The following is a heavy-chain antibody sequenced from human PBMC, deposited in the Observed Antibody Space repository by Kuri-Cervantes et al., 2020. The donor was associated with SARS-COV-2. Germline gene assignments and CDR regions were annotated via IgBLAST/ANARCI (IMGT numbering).Heavy chain of an antibody. CDR1: GFTFSSYS. D-gene: IGHD2-2*02. Sequence: GESLKISCAGSGFTFSSYSMNWVRQAPGKGLEWVSSISSSSSYIYYADSVKGRFTISRDNAKNSLYLQMNSLRAEDTAVYYCARDRGRLYCSSTSCYTGYFDLWGRGTLVTVSS. J-gene: IGHJ2*01. V-gene: IGHV3-21*01. CDR3: ARDRGRLYCSSTSCYTGYFDL. CDR2: ISSSSSYI.